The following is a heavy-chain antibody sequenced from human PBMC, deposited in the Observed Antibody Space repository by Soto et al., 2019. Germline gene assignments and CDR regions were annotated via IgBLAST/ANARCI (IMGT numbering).Heavy chain of an antibody. D-gene: IGHD6-19*01. CDR3: ARVEGSSGWPDYYYYYYMDV. CDR2: ISAYNGNT. J-gene: IGHJ6*03. Sequence: QVQLVQSGAEVKKPGASVKVSCKASGYTFTSYGISWVREAPGQGLEWMGWISAYNGNTNYAQKLQGRVTMTTDTSTSTAYMELRSLRSDDTAVYYCARVEGSSGWPDYYYYYYMDVWGKGTTVTVSS. CDR1: GYTFTSYG. V-gene: IGHV1-18*01.